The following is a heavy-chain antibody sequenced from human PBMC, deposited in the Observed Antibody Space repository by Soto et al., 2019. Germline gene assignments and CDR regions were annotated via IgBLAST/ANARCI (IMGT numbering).Heavy chain of an antibody. V-gene: IGHV4-59*08. D-gene: IGHD3-22*01. CDR2: IYSSGST. J-gene: IGHJ5*01. CDR3: ARQYSMDIYDTYGYYLGFWFDS. CDR1: GGSISNSY. Sequence: SETLSLTCTVSGGSISNSYWSWIRLSPGKGLEWIGYIYSSGSTNYNPSLESRVTISVDTSKNQFSLKLTSPIAADTAVYYCARQYSMDIYDTYGYYLGFWFDSWGQGTLVTVSS.